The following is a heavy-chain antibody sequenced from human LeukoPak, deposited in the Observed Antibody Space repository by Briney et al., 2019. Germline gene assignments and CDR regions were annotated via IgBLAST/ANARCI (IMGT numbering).Heavy chain of an antibody. J-gene: IGHJ4*02. CDR3: ARTTVTSRRCGYFDY. Sequence: GGSLRLSCAASGFTVSSNYMSWVRQAPGKGLEWVSVIYSGGSTYYADSVKGRFTISRDNSKNTLYLQMNSLRAEDTAVYYCARTTVTSRRCGYFDYWGQGTLVTVSS. CDR1: GFTVSSNY. D-gene: IGHD4-17*01. V-gene: IGHV3-53*01. CDR2: IYSGGST.